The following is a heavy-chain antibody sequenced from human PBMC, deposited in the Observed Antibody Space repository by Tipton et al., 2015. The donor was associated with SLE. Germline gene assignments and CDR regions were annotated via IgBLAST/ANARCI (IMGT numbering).Heavy chain of an antibody. D-gene: IGHD2-15*01. J-gene: IGHJ4*01. CDR2: ISGSDGST. CDR1: GFTFSSYA. Sequence: SLRLSCAASGFTFSSYAMSWVRQAPGKGLEWGSAISGSDGSTYYADSVKGRFTISRDNSKNTLYLQMNSLRAEDTAVYYCATQPGYCSGVSCLVFDYCGHGTLVPVSS. CDR3: ATQPGYCSGVSCLVFDY. V-gene: IGHV3-23*01.